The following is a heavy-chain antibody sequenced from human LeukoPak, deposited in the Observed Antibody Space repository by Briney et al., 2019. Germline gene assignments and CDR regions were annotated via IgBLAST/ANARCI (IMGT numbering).Heavy chain of an antibody. D-gene: IGHD2-21*01. CDR2: INPNSGGT. CDR1: GYTFTGYY. J-gene: IGHJ1*01. CDR3: ARRGCGGDCPSQH. V-gene: IGHV1-2*02. Sequence: GASVKVSCKASGYTFTGYYMHWVRQAPGQGLEWMGWINPNSGGTNYAQKFQGRVTMTRDTSISTAYMELSRLRSDDTAVYYCARRGCGGDCPSQHWGQGTLVTVSS.